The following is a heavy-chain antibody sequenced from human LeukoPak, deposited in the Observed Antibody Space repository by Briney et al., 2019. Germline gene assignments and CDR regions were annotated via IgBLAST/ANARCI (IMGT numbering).Heavy chain of an antibody. CDR1: GFTFSSYA. J-gene: IGHJ6*02. D-gene: IGHD6-13*01. CDR2: ISGSGGST. V-gene: IGHV3-23*01. Sequence: PGGSLRLSCAASGFTFSSYAMSWVRQAPGKGLEWVSAISGSGGSTYYADSVKGRFTISRDNSKNTLYLQMNSLRAEDTAVYDCAKDPSYSSSWYPRGYGMDVWGQGTMVTVSS. CDR3: AKDPSYSSSWYPRGYGMDV.